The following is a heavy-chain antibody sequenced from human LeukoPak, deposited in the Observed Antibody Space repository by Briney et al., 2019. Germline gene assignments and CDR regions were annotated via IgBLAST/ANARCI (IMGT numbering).Heavy chain of an antibody. J-gene: IGHJ3*01. D-gene: IGHD5-24*01. CDR2: ITGNGDTK. CDR3: VSEWPQSRQDALDL. Sequence: PGGSLRLSCIASGFSFSTYEMNWARQAPGKGLEWVSYITGNGDTKYYADSVKGRFTISRDNARNSLYLQMSSLRVEDTAVYYCVSEWPQSRQDALDLWGQGTMVTVSP. V-gene: IGHV3-48*03. CDR1: GFSFSTYE.